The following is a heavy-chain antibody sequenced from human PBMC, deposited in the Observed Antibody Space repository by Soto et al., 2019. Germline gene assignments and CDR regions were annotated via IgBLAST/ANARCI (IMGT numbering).Heavy chain of an antibody. D-gene: IGHD3-3*01. CDR3: AAGSWSGYYTWLDP. Sequence: QVQLQESGPGLVKPSGTLSLTCAVSGGSISSSNWWSWVRQPPGKGLEWIGEIFQSGSTNYNPSLRSRVTISIDTSKNKFSLRLSSVTAADTAVYYCAAGSWSGYYTWLDPWGQGTLVTVSS. CDR1: GGSISSSNW. V-gene: IGHV4-4*02. J-gene: IGHJ5*02. CDR2: IFQSGST.